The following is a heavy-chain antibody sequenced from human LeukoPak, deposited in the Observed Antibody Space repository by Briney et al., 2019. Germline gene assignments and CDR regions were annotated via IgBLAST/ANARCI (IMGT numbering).Heavy chain of an antibody. CDR1: GCTFSSYA. CDR3: ASWSEYGLGFDY. D-gene: IGHD3-3*01. CDR2: IIPIFGIA. Sequence: SVKVCCKAAGCTFSSYAISWLRQAPGQGREWVGRIIPIFGIANNAQKFQGRATITADKSTRTAYMELSSLGSEDTAVYCCASWSEYGLGFDYWGQGTLVTVSS. V-gene: IGHV1-69*04. J-gene: IGHJ4*02.